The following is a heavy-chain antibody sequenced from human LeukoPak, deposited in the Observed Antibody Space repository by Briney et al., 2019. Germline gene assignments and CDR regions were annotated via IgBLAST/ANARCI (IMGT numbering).Heavy chain of an antibody. CDR2: IIPIFGTA. Sequence: VASVKVSCKASGGTFSSYAISWVRQAPGQGLEWMGGIIPIFGTANYAQKFQGRVTITTDESTSTAYMELSSLRSEDTAVYYCARSGQYYYYYMDVWAKGPRSPSP. CDR3: ARSGQYYYYYMDV. J-gene: IGHJ6*03. CDR1: GGTFSSYA. V-gene: IGHV1-69*05.